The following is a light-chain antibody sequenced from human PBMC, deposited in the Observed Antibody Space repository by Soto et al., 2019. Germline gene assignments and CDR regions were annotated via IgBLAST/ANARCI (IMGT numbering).Light chain of an antibody. Sequence: EIVMTQSPATLSVSPGERVALSCRASQSVSSNLAWYQQKPGQAPRLLMYGASSRATGIPDRFRGSGSGTEFTLTISGLEPEDFALYYCQQYNNWPPWTFGQGTKVDIK. J-gene: IGKJ1*01. V-gene: IGKV3D-15*01. CDR1: QSVSSN. CDR2: GAS. CDR3: QQYNNWPPWT.